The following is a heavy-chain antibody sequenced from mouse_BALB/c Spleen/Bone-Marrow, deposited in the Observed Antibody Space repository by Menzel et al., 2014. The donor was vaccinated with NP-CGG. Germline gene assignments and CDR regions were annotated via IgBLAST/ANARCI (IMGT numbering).Heavy chain of an antibody. CDR2: IDPANGNT. V-gene: IGHV14-3*02. J-gene: IGHJ3*01. CDR3: AGDYANTAWFAS. D-gene: IGHD1-1*01. CDR1: GFNIXDTH. Sequence: EVQLQPSGAELVKPGASVKLSCTPSGFNIXDTHMHWVKQRPEQGLEWIGRIDPANGNTKYDPNFQGKATITADTSSNTAYLQLSSLTSEDTAVYYCAGDYANTAWFASWGQGTLGTVS.